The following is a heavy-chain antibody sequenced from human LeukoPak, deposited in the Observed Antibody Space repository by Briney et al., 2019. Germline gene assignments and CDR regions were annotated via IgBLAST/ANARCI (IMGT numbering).Heavy chain of an antibody. CDR3: ARVVSYYYGSGSYYPYYFDY. CDR2: ISAYNGNT. Sequence: GASVKVSCKASGYTFTCYGISWVRQAPGQGLEWMGWISAYNGNTNYAQKLQGRVTMTTDTSTSTAYMELRSLRSDDTAVYYCARVVSYYYGSGSYYPYYFDYWGQGTLVTVSS. D-gene: IGHD3-10*01. CDR1: GYTFTCYG. J-gene: IGHJ4*02. V-gene: IGHV1-18*01.